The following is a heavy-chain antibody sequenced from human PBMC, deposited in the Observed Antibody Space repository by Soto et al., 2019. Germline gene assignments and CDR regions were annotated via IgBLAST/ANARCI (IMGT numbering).Heavy chain of an antibody. D-gene: IGHD6-19*01. CDR3: AKDSRSGWYSWFDP. Sequence: QVQLVESGGGVVQPGRSLRLSCAAYGFTFSSYGMHWVRQAPGKGLEWVAVISYDGSNKYYADSVKGRFTISRDNSKNTLYLQMNSLRAEDTAVYYCAKDSRSGWYSWFDPWGQGTLVTVSS. V-gene: IGHV3-30*18. CDR1: GFTFSSYG. J-gene: IGHJ5*02. CDR2: ISYDGSNK.